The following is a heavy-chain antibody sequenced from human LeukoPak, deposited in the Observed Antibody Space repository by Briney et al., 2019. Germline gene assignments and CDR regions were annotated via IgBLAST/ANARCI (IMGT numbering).Heavy chain of an antibody. Sequence: KPSETLSLTSSASGSSISSLYWSWIRQPPGKGLEWIGYIYYTGSTNYNPSLKSRVTMFVDMSKNQFSLRLSSVTVADTAVYYCARHSAYSSSSPYDYWGQGTLVTVSS. CDR3: ARHSAYSSSSPYDY. V-gene: IGHV4-59*08. D-gene: IGHD6-6*01. CDR2: IYYTGST. J-gene: IGHJ4*02. CDR1: GSSISSLY.